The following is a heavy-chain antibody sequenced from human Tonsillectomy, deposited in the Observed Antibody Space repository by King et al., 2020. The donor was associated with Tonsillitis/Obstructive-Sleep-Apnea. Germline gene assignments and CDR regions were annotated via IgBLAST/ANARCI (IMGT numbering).Heavy chain of an antibody. CDR2: IKQDGSEK. V-gene: IGHV3-7*04. CDR1: GFTFSSSW. D-gene: IGHD3-16*01. J-gene: IGHJ4*02. CDR3: ARDMAMIAFGGAFDY. Sequence: VQLVESGGGLVQPGGSLRLSCAASGFTFSSSWMNWVRQAPGKGLEWVANIKQDGSEKYYVDSVKGRFTISRDNDKNSLYLQMNSLRAEDTAVYYCARDMAMIAFGGAFDYWGQGTLVTVSS.